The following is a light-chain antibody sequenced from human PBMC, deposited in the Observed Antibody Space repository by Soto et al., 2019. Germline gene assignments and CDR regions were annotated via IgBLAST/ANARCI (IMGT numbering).Light chain of an antibody. V-gene: IGKV1-39*01. Sequence: DIQMTQSPSSLSASVGDRVTITCRASHSISTFLSWYQQKPGKAPRLLIYTASSLQSGVPSRFSGGASGTDFTLNISSLQLDDFATYFCHQTHRPPYTFGQGTKVEI. CDR3: HQTHRPPYT. CDR2: TAS. J-gene: IGKJ2*01. CDR1: HSISTF.